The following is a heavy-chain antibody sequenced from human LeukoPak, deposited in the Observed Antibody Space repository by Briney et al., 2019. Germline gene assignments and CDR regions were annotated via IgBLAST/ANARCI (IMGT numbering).Heavy chain of an antibody. Sequence: SETLSLTCAVYGGSFSGYYWSWIRQPPGKGLEWIGEINHSGSTNYNPSLKSRVTISVDTSKNQFSLKLSSVTAADTAVYYCARGASVGANGYYFDYWGQGTLVTVSS. J-gene: IGHJ4*02. D-gene: IGHD1-26*01. V-gene: IGHV4-34*01. CDR3: ARGASVGANGYYFDY. CDR1: GGSFSGYY. CDR2: INHSGST.